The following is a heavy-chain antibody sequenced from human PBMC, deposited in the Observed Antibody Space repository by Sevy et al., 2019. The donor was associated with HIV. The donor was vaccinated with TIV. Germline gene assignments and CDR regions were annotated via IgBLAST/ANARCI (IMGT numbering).Heavy chain of an antibody. CDR1: GLIFSSHW. CDR2: IKQDGSEK. V-gene: IGHV3-7*01. Sequence: GGSLRLSCVASGLIFSSHWMTWVRQAPGKGLEWVATIKQDGSEKYYVDSVKGRFTISRDNARNFLFLQMNSLRAEDTARYYCVRAVAADGSFWGQGTLVTVSS. J-gene: IGHJ4*02. D-gene: IGHD6-13*01. CDR3: VRAVAADGSF.